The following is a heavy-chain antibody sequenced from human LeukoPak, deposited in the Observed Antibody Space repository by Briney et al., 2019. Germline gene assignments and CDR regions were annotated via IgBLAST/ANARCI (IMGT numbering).Heavy chain of an antibody. CDR3: TTALSY. CDR2: IKSKTDGGTT. J-gene: IGHJ4*02. CDR1: GFTFGDYA. V-gene: IGHV3-15*01. Sequence: GGSLRLSCTASGFTFGDYATSWIRQAPGKGLEWVGRIKSKTDGGTTDYAAPVKGRFTISRDDSKNTLYLQMNSLKTEDTAVYYCTTALSYWGQGTLVTVSS.